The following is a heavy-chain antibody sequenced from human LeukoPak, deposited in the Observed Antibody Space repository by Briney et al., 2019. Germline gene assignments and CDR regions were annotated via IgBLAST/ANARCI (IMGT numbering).Heavy chain of an antibody. CDR1: GGTFSSYT. V-gene: IGHV1-69*13. J-gene: IGHJ4*02. D-gene: IGHD6-13*01. CDR2: IIPIFGTA. Sequence: GASVKVSCKASGGTFSSYTISWVRQAPGQGLEWMGGIIPIFGTANYAQKFQGRVTITADESTSTAYIELSSLRSEDTAVYYCARDRAPGAAAGTNYWGQGTLVTVSS. CDR3: ARDRAPGAAAGTNY.